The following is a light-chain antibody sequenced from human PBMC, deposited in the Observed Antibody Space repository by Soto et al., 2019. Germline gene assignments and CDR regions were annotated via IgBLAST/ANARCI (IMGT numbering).Light chain of an antibody. CDR1: QGISTF. CDR3: QHFSSDPPR. V-gene: IGKV1-9*01. CDR2: AAS. Sequence: DIQLTQSPSFLSASVGDRVTITCRASQGISTFLAWYQQRPGEAPKLLIYAASTLQSGVPSRFSGSGSGTDVDLSISSLQPEDFATYYCQHFSSDPPRFGRGPKVDL. J-gene: IGKJ3*01.